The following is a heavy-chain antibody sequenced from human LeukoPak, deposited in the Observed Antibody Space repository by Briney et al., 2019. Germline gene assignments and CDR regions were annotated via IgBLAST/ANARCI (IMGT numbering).Heavy chain of an antibody. CDR1: GGSISSSSYY. Sequence: SETLSLTCTVSGGSISSSSYYWGWIRQPPGKGLEWIGCIYYSGSTYYNPSLKSRVTISVDTSKNQFSLKLSSVTAADTAVYYCARPATVYYGSGSYAFDIWGQGTMVTVSS. J-gene: IGHJ3*02. V-gene: IGHV4-39*01. CDR3: ARPATVYYGSGSYAFDI. CDR2: IYYSGST. D-gene: IGHD3-10*01.